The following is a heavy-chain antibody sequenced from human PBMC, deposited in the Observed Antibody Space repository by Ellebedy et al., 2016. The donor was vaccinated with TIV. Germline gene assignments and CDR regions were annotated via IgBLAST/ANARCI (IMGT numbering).Heavy chain of an antibody. D-gene: IGHD3-22*01. J-gene: IGHJ4*02. CDR3: ARVGYYYDSSGYYQGYYFDY. CDR2: ISSSSSTI. CDR1: GFTFNNYS. V-gene: IGHV3-48*01. Sequence: GESLKISCAASGFTFNNYSMNWVRQAPGKGLEWVSYISSSSSTIYYADSVKGRFTISRDNAKNSLYLQMNSLRGEDTAVYYCARVGYYYDSSGYYQGYYFDYWGQGTLVTVSS.